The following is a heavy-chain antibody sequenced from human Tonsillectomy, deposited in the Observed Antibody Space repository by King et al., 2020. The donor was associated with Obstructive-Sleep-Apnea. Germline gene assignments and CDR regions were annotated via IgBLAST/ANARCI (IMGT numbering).Heavy chain of an antibody. V-gene: IGHV4-39*07. CDR2: YYYRGSP. J-gene: IGHJ4*02. CDR1: GYSISSSRYY. Sequence: QLQESGPGLVKPSETLSLTCTVSGYSISSSRYYWGWIRQPPGKGLEGVGNYYYRGSPSYNPSLKSRVTISVDTSKNQFSLKLSSVTAADSAVYYCASKPDIVVVVAAEYYFDYWGQGTLVTVSS. CDR3: ASKPDIVVVVAAEYYFDY. D-gene: IGHD2-15*01.